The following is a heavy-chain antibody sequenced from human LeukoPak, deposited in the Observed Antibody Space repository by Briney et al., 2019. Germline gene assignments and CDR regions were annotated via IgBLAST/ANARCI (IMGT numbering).Heavy chain of an antibody. CDR2: IKQDGSQK. Sequence: PGGSLRLSCTASGFTLSTSWMSWVRQAPGRGLEWVASIKQDGSQKYYVDSVKGRFTISRDNVQNSLYLQMNSLRAEDTAVYYCARSMYCGGDCYYYFDYWGQGTLVTVAS. CDR1: GFTLSTSW. V-gene: IGHV3-7*01. J-gene: IGHJ4*02. D-gene: IGHD2-21*02. CDR3: ARSMYCGGDCYYYFDY.